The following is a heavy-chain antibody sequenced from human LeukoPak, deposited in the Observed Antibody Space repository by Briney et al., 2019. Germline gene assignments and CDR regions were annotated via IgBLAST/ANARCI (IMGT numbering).Heavy chain of an antibody. CDR3: AKTYYDSSGYYLHY. J-gene: IGHJ4*02. CDR1: GFTFSSYA. Sequence: PGGSLRLSCAASGFTFSSYAMSWVRQAPGKGLEWVSAISGSGGSTYYADSVKGRFTISRDNSKNTLYLQMNSLRAEDTAVYYCAKTYYDSSGYYLHYWGQGTLVTVSS. D-gene: IGHD3-22*01. V-gene: IGHV3-23*01. CDR2: ISGSGGST.